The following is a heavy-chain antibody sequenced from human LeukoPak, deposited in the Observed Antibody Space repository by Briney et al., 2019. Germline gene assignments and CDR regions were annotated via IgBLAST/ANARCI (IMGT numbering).Heavy chain of an antibody. D-gene: IGHD3-22*01. CDR1: GGSSSNYY. CDR2: MYYSGST. CDR3: ARAPGYYYDSSWFDP. J-gene: IGHJ5*02. Sequence: SETLSLTCSVSGGSSSNYYWSWIRQPPGKGLEWIGYMYYSGSTNYNPSLKSRVTISVDTSKNQFSLKLSSVTAADTAVYYCARAPGYYYDSSWFDPWGQGTLVTVSS. V-gene: IGHV4-59*12.